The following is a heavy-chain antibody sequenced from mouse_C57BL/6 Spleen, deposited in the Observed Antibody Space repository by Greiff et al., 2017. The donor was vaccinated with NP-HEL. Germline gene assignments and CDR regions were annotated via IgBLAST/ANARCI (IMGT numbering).Heavy chain of an antibody. CDR2: IWSDGST. Sequence: VQLQESGPGLVAPSQSLSITCTVSGFSLTSYGVHWVRQPPGKGLEWLVVIWSDGSTTYNSALKSRLSISKDNSKSQVFLKMNSLQTDDTAMYYCARHLYGSTYWYFDVWGTGTTVTVSS. V-gene: IGHV2-6-1*01. CDR1: GFSLTSYG. J-gene: IGHJ1*03. D-gene: IGHD1-1*01. CDR3: ARHLYGSTYWYFDV.